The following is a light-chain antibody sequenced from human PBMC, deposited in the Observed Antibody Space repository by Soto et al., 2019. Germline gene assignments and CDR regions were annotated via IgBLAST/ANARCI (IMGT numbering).Light chain of an antibody. V-gene: IGLV2-8*01. CDR1: SSDVGGYNY. J-gene: IGLJ1*01. CDR2: EVT. Sequence: QSALTQPPSASGCPGQSVTISCTGTSSDVGGYNYVSWYQQHPGKAPKLMIYEVTKRPSGVPDLFSGSKSGNTASLTVSGLQAEDEADYYCSSYAGSNNFVFGSGTKVTVL. CDR3: SSYAGSNNFV.